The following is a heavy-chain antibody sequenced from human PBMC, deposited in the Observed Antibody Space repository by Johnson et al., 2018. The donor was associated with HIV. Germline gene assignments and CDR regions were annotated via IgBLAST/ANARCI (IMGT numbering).Heavy chain of an antibody. D-gene: IGHD3-9*01. J-gene: IGHJ3*02. Sequence: VQLVESGGGVVQPGMSLRLSCAASGFTFSSYWMSWVRQAPGKGLAWVANIKQDGSEKYYVDSVKGRFTISRDNAKNSLYLQMNSLRAEDTAVYYCARGGVLRYFDWLFEDAFDIWGQGTMVTVSS. V-gene: IGHV3-7*01. CDR2: IKQDGSEK. CDR1: GFTFSSYW. CDR3: ARGGVLRYFDWLFEDAFDI.